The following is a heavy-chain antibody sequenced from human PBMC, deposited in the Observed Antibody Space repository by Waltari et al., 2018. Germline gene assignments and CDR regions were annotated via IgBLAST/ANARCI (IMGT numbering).Heavy chain of an antibody. J-gene: IGHJ4*02. CDR2: IYYSGST. D-gene: IGHD6-13*01. CDR3: AREGQQLALRY. Sequence: QVQLQESGPGLVKPSETLSLTCTVSGGSISSYYWSWIRQPPGKGLEWIGYIYYSGSTNYNPSLKSRVTISVDTSKNQFSLKLSSVTAADTAMYYCAREGQQLALRYWGQGTLVTVSS. V-gene: IGHV4-59*01. CDR1: GGSISSYY.